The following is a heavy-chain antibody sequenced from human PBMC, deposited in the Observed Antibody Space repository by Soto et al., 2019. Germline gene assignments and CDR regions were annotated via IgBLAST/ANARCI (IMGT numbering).Heavy chain of an antibody. CDR2: IFYSGNT. CDR1: GGSISTDSYY. CDR3: ARHWGFAVAGSRFDL. Sequence: PSETLSLTCTVSGGSISTDSYYWGWVRQSPGKGLEWIGSIFYSGNTYYSPSLKSRVTISVDLSNNQFSLRLSSVTAADTALYYCARHWGFAVAGSRFDLWGLGTLVTVSS. V-gene: IGHV4-39*01. J-gene: IGHJ5*02. D-gene: IGHD6-13*01.